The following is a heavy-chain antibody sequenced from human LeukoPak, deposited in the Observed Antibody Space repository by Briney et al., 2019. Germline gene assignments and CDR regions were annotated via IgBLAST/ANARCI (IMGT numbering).Heavy chain of an antibody. J-gene: IGHJ4*02. CDR1: GFTFSDYY. CDR3: ARERTPAAGRTFDY. CDR2: ISSSGSTI. D-gene: IGHD6-13*01. Sequence: PGGSLRLSCAASGFTFSDYYMSWIRQAPGKGLEWVSYISSSGSTIYYADSVKGRYTISRDNAKNSLYLQMNSLRAEDTAVYYCARERTPAAGRTFDYWGQGTLVTVSS. V-gene: IGHV3-11*01.